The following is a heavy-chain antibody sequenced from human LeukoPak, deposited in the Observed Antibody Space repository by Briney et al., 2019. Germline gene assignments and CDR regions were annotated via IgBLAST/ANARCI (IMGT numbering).Heavy chain of an antibody. D-gene: IGHD3-3*01. V-gene: IGHV2-70*11. Sequence: SGPTLVNPTQTLTLTCTFSGFSRTTSGMSVSWIRQPPGKALECLARIDWDDDKYYSTSLKTRLTISKDTSKNQVVLTMTNMDPKDTATYYCALRITIFGVVSKGDYAFDIWGQGTMVTVSS. CDR2: IDWDDDK. CDR3: ALRITIFGVVSKGDYAFDI. CDR1: GFSRTTSGMS. J-gene: IGHJ3*02.